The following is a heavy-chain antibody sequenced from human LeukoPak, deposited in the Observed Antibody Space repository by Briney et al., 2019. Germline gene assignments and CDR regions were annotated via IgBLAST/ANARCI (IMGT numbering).Heavy chain of an antibody. CDR2: FDPEDGET. D-gene: IGHD6-13*01. J-gene: IGHJ6*03. CDR3: ATGNYHRQLVGQHYYYYMDV. V-gene: IGHV1-24*01. Sequence: ASVKVSCKVSGYTLTELSMHWVRQAPGKGLEWMGGFDPEDGETIYAQKFQGRVTMTEDTSTDTAYMELSSLRSEDTAVYYCATGNYHRQLVGQHYYYYMDVWGKGTTVTVSS. CDR1: GYTLTELS.